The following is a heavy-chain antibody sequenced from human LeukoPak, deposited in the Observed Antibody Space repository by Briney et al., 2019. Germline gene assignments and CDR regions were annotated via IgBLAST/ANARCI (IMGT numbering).Heavy chain of an antibody. CDR2: IKQEGSEK. CDR3: ARDKRIMITFGGTYYFDY. V-gene: IGHV3-7*01. CDR1: GFTFSSYW. D-gene: IGHD3-16*01. Sequence: QPGGSLRLSCAASGFTFSSYWMSWVRQAPGKGLEWVANIKQEGSEKYYLASLKAPFTISRDNANTSLYPPMNSLRAEDTAVYYCARDKRIMITFGGTYYFDYCGQGTLVTVSS. J-gene: IGHJ4*02.